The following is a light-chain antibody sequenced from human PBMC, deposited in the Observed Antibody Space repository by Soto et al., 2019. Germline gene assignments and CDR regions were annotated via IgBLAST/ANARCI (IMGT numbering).Light chain of an antibody. Sequence: IVLTQSPGTLSLSPGEGAALSCRASQSVRSKFLAWYQQKPGQAPRLLIYAASNRATGIPDRFSGSGSGTDFTLTISRLEPEDFAVYYCQQSGSSPPTFGQGTKVDIK. CDR2: AAS. CDR3: QQSGSSPPT. CDR1: QSVRSKF. V-gene: IGKV3-20*01. J-gene: IGKJ1*01.